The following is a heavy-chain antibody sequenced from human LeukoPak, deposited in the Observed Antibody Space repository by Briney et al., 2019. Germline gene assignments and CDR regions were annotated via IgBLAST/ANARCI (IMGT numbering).Heavy chain of an antibody. D-gene: IGHD5-18*01. CDR1: GFTFSSYG. V-gene: IGHV3-23*01. CDR3: AAKVDTAMDDY. CDR2: ISGSGGST. J-gene: IGHJ4*02. Sequence: GGSLRLSCAASGFTFSSYGMHWARQAPGKGLEWVSAISGSGGSTYYADSVKGRFTTPRDNSKNTLYLQMNSLRAEDTAVYYCAAKVDTAMDDYWGQGTLVTVSS.